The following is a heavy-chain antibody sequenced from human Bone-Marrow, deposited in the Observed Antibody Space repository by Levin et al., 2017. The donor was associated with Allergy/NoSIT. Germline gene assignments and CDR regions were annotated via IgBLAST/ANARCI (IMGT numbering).Heavy chain of an antibody. V-gene: IGHV4-59*01. CDR1: GDSISNYY. D-gene: IGHD4-17*01. CDR2: IYYSGST. J-gene: IGHJ4*02. Sequence: SETLSLTCTVSGDSISNYYWSWIRQPPGKGLEWIGYIYYSGSTNYNPSLKSRVTISLDTSKNQFSLKLSSVTAADTAVYYCARGLHGDYLFFDFWGQGTLVTVSS. CDR3: ARGLHGDYLFFDF.